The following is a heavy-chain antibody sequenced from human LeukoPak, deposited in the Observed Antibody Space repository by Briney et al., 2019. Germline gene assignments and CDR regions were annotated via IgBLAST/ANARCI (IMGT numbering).Heavy chain of an antibody. D-gene: IGHD6-13*01. CDR2: IYYSGST. Sequence: SETLSLTCTVSGGSISSYYWSWIRQPPGKGLEWIGYIYYSGSTNYNPSLKSRVNISVDTSKNQFSLKLSSVTAADTAVYYCARIAAAGTFDFDYWGQGTLVTVSS. V-gene: IGHV4-59*01. J-gene: IGHJ4*02. CDR3: ARIAAAGTFDFDY. CDR1: GGSISSYY.